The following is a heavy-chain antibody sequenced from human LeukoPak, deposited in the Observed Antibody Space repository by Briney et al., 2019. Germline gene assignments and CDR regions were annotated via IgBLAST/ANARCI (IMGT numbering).Heavy chain of an antibody. Sequence: SETLSLTCTVSGGSVSTYYWNWIRQPPGKGLEWIGYIYYSGSTNYNPSLKSRLTISVDTSNNHFSLKLSSVTAADTAVYYCASTSGYCSGGNCYSAFDYWGQGTQVTVSS. CDR3: ASTSGYCSGGNCYSAFDY. V-gene: IGHV4-59*02. D-gene: IGHD2-15*01. J-gene: IGHJ4*02. CDR1: GGSVSTYY. CDR2: IYYSGST.